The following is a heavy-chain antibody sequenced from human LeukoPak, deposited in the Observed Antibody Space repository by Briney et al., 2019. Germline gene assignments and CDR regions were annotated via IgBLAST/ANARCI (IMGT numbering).Heavy chain of an antibody. CDR2: ISAYNGNT. Sequence: ASVKVSCKASGYTFTSYDFNWLRQATGQGLEWMGWISAYNGNTNYAQKLQGRVTMTTDTSTSTAYMELRSLRSDDTAVYYCARADYYDSNLFDYWGQGTLVTVSS. V-gene: IGHV1-18*01. J-gene: IGHJ4*02. CDR1: GYTFTSYD. CDR3: ARADYYDSNLFDY. D-gene: IGHD3-22*01.